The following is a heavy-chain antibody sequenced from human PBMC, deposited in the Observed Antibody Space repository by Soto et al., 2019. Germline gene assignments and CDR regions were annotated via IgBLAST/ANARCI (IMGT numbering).Heavy chain of an antibody. CDR2: IVVGSGNT. V-gene: IGHV1-58*02. CDR1: GFTFTSSA. Sequence: GTSVELSCEASGFTFTSSAMQWVRQARGQRLEWIGWIVVGSGNTNYAQKFQERVTITRDMSTSTAYMELSSLRSEDTAVYYCAAIPGTYSGYDLGWGQGTLVTVSS. CDR3: AAIPGTYSGYDLG. J-gene: IGHJ4*02. D-gene: IGHD5-12*01.